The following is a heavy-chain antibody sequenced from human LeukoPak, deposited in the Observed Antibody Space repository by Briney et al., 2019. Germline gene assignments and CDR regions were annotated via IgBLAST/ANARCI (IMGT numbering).Heavy chain of an antibody. CDR3: ARAYSGSYYVGYYYYYMDV. V-gene: IGHV4-61*02. J-gene: IGHJ6*03. D-gene: IGHD1-26*01. Sequence: PSQTLSLTCTVSGGSISSGSYHLSWIRQPAGKGLEWIGRIYTSGSTNYNPSLKSRVTISVDTSKNQFSLKLSSVTAADTAVYYCARAYSGSYYVGYYYYYMDVWGKGTTVTVSS. CDR1: GGSISSGSYH. CDR2: IYTSGST.